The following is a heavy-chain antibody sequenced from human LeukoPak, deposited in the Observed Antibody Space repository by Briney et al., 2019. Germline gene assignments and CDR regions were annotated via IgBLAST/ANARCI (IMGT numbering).Heavy chain of an antibody. J-gene: IGHJ4*02. D-gene: IGHD2-15*01. V-gene: IGHV3-74*01. Sequence: GGSLRLSCAASGFTFSSYWLHWVRHAPGEGLVWVSQINPDGTISTYADSVKGRFTISRDNSKNTLYLQINSLKAEDTAVYYCARGCSATRCPADSWGQGSLVTVSS. CDR1: GFTFSSYW. CDR2: INPDGTIS. CDR3: ARGCSATRCPADS.